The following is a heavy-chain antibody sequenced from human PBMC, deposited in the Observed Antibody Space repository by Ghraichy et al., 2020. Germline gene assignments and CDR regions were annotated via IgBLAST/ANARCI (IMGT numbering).Heavy chain of an antibody. CDR1: GYTFTSYG. D-gene: IGHD1-7*01. CDR3: ARTGYNWNYSPQWFDP. V-gene: IGHV1-18*04. CDR2: ITPYNGDT. J-gene: IGHJ5*02. Sequence: ASVKVSCKASGYTFTSYGITWVRQAPGQGLEWVGWITPYNGDTNTAQKLQGRITMTTDTSTTTAYKELRNLKSDDTAVYYCARTGYNWNYSPQWFDPWGQGTLVTVSS.